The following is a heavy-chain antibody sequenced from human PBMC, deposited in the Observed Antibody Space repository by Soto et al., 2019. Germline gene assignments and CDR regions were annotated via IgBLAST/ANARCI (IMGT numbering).Heavy chain of an antibody. V-gene: IGHV3-33*01. CDR3: VRDDSFRDSSAP. CDR1: GFTFSNYG. J-gene: IGHJ5*02. Sequence: PGGSLRLSCAASGFTFSNYGMHWVRQAPDRGLEWVAAMWYDESRTFYAETVKGRITISRDDSRKKQYQEMNTLRDDDTGVYYCVRDDSFRDSSAPWGQGTLVTVSS. CDR2: MWYDESRT. D-gene: IGHD3-22*01.